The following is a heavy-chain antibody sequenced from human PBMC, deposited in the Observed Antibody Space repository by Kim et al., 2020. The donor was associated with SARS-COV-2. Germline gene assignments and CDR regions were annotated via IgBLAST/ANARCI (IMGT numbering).Heavy chain of an antibody. V-gene: IGHV4-34*01. D-gene: IGHD3-16*01. CDR1: GESFSGYQ. CDR2: INHSGSI. J-gene: IGHJ6*02. CDR3: ARGRGGVVPAPVLGIGPHYEYFIMDV. Sequence: SETLSLTCAVYGESFSGYQWSWIRQPPGKGLEWIGQINHSGSINYNPSLKSRVTISTDTSKNQFSLKLTSVTAADTAFYYCARGRGGVVPAPVLGIGPHYEYFIMDVWGRGTTVTVSS.